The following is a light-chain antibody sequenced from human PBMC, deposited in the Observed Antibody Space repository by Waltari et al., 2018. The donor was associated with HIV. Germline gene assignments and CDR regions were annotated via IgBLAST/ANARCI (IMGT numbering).Light chain of an antibody. Sequence: QSVLTRPPSASGTPGQRVTISCSGSSSNIGNNYVYLYQQLPGTAPKLLIYRNNPRPSGVPDRFSGSKSDTSASLAISGLRSEDEADYFCATWDDSLSGPVFGGGTKLTVL. V-gene: IGLV1-47*01. J-gene: IGLJ3*02. CDR1: SSNIGNNY. CDR3: ATWDDSLSGPV. CDR2: RNN.